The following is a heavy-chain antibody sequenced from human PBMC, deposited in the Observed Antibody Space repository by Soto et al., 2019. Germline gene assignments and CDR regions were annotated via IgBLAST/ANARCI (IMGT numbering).Heavy chain of an antibody. CDR3: AKGVVVLEGETWLDAIPKNWFDP. D-gene: IGHD2-2*01. V-gene: IGHV3-30*18. J-gene: IGHJ5*02. Sequence: PGGSLRLSCAASGFTFSSYGMHWVRQAPGKGLEWVAVISYDGSNKYYADSVKGRFTISRDNSKNTLYLQMNSLRAEDTAVYYCAKGVVVLEGETWLDAIPKNWFDPWGQGTLVTVSS. CDR1: GFTFSSYG. CDR2: ISYDGSNK.